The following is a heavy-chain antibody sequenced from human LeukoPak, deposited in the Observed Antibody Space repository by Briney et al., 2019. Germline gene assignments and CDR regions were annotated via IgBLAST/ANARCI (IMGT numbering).Heavy chain of an antibody. CDR3: ARVGHSSGWYPLAFDI. D-gene: IGHD6-19*01. J-gene: IGHJ3*02. CDR1: GFTFTGYY. V-gene: IGHV1-18*04. Sequence: ASVKVSCKASGFTFTGYYIHWVRQAPGQGLEWMGWISAYNGNTNYAQKLQGRVTMTTDTSTSTAYMELRSLRSDDTAVYYCARVGHSSGWYPLAFDIWGQGTMVTVSS. CDR2: ISAYNGNT.